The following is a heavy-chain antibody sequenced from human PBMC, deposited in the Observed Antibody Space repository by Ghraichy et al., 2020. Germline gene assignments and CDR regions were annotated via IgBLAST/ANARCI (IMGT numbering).Heavy chain of an antibody. Sequence: ESLNISCTVSGYSISSGYYWSWVRQPPGKGLEWIANICHSGTTYYNPSLQSRVTMSIDTSKNQFSLKVTSVTAADTAVYYCVRDIEKVGATEYFDFWGRGTLVTVSS. CDR1: GYSISSGYY. CDR3: VRDIEKVGATEYFDF. J-gene: IGHJ4*02. V-gene: IGHV4-38-2*02. D-gene: IGHD1-26*01. CDR2: ICHSGTT.